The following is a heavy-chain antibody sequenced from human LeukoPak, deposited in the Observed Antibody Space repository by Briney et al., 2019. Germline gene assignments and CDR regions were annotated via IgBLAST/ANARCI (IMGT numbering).Heavy chain of an antibody. CDR2: ISGSGVRT. V-gene: IGHV3-23*01. J-gene: IGHJ3*01. Sequence: NPGGSLRLSCAASGFTFSSYGMTWVRQAPGKGLEWVSGISGSGVRTDYADSVKGRFTISRDNAKNTLYLQMNSLGVEDTAVYYCAKGPREWELLDAFDFWGQGTMVSVSS. CDR1: GFTFSSYG. CDR3: AKGPREWELLDAFDF. D-gene: IGHD1-26*01.